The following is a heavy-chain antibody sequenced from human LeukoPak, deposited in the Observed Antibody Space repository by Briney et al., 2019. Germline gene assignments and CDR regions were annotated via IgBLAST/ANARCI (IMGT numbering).Heavy chain of an antibody. V-gene: IGHV5-51*01. CDR3: ARHEEPYYYDSSGYYADAFDI. J-gene: IGHJ3*02. Sequence: GESLKISCKGSGYSFTPYWIGWVRQMPGKGLEWMGITYSGGSDTKYGPSLQGQVTISVDKSISTAYLQWRSLKASDTAMYYCARHEEPYYYDSSGYYADAFDIWGQGTMVTVSS. CDR2: TYSGGSDT. CDR1: GYSFTPYW. D-gene: IGHD3-22*01.